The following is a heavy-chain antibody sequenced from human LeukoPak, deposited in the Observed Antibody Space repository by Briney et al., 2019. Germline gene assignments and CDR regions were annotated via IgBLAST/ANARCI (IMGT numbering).Heavy chain of an antibody. CDR3: ARDSAYSGYDYRRYSSGWYIPFDY. Sequence: GRSLRLSCAASGFTFSSYAMHWVRQAPGKGLEWVAVISYDGSNKYYADSVKGRFTISRDNSKNTLYLQMNSLRAEDTAVYYCARDSAYSGYDYRRYSSGWYIPFDYWGQGTLVTVSS. CDR2: ISYDGSNK. V-gene: IGHV3-30-3*01. J-gene: IGHJ4*02. D-gene: IGHD6-19*01. CDR1: GFTFSSYA.